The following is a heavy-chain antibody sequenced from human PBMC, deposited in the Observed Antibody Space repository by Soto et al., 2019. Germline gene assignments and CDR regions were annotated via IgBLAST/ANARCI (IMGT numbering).Heavy chain of an antibody. V-gene: IGHV1-69*05. CDR3: AADFFRQGDI. D-gene: IGHD3-3*01. CDR1: GGTFSSYA. Sequence: SVKVSCKASGGTFSSYAISWVRQAPGQGLEWMGGIIPIFGTANYAQKFQERVTITRDMSTSTAYMELSSLRSEDTAVYYCAADFFRQGDIWGQGTMVTVSS. CDR2: IIPIFGTA. J-gene: IGHJ3*02.